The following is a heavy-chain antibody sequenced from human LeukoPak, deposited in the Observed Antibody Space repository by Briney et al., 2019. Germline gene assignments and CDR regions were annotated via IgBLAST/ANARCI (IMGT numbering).Heavy chain of an antibody. CDR1: GYAFTGYY. V-gene: IGHV1-2*02. D-gene: IGHD2-15*01. Sequence: EASVKVSCKASGYAFTGYYMHWVRQAPGQGLEWMGWINPNSGGTNYAQKFQGRVTMTRDTSISTAYMELSRLRSDDTAVYYCARDPQDCSGGSCYAGLYYMDVWGKGTTVTVSS. CDR2: INPNSGGT. CDR3: ARDPQDCSGGSCYAGLYYMDV. J-gene: IGHJ6*03.